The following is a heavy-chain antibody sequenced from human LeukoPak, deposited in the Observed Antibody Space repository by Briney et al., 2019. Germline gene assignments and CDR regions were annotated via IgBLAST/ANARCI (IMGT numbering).Heavy chain of an antibody. CDR3: ARGREYSSGYEAFNI. Sequence: SETLSLSCAVSGDSISSGYYWGWIRQPPEKGLEWIGSIYHSGSTYDNPSLKSRVTISVDTSKNQFSLKLNSVTAADTAVYYCARGREYSSGYEAFNIWGQGTMVSVSS. V-gene: IGHV4-38-2*01. J-gene: IGHJ3*02. D-gene: IGHD6-19*01. CDR1: GDSISSGYY. CDR2: IYHSGST.